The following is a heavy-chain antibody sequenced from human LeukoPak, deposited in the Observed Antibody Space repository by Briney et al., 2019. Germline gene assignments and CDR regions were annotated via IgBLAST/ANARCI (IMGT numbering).Heavy chain of an antibody. CDR1: GYTFTSYD. CDR3: ARLAVAGNYYYYYMDV. D-gene: IGHD6-19*01. J-gene: IGHJ6*03. CDR2: MNPNSGNT. Sequence: ASVKVSCKASGYTFTSYDINWVRQATGQGLEWMGWMNPNSGNTGYAQKFQGRVTMTRNTSISTAYMELRSLRSDDTAVYYCARLAVAGNYYYYYMDVWGKGTTVTVSS. V-gene: IGHV1-8*01.